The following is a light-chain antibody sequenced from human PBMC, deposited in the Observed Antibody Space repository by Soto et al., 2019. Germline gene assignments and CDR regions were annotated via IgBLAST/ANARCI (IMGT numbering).Light chain of an antibody. CDR2: GAS. CDR1: QSVTTSY. CDR3: QQYDSSPRT. V-gene: IGKV3-20*01. J-gene: IGKJ1*01. Sequence: EIVLTQSPGTLSFSPGERATLSRRSSQSVTTSYLAWYQQKPGQAPRLLISGASRRAAGIPDRFSGSGSGTDFTLTISRLESEDIAVYYCQQYDSSPRTFGQGTKV.